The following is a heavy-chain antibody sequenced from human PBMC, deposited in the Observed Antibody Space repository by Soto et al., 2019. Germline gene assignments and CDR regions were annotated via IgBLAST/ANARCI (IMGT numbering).Heavy chain of an antibody. V-gene: IGHV4-59*01. CDR2: ISHSEST. J-gene: IGHJ3*02. Sequence: QVQLQESGPGLVKPSETLSLTCTVSGGSISGYYWSWIRQSPGKGLEWIGYISHSESTNYNPSLKIRVTMSVDTSKNQFFLKLTSVTVADTAVYYCAKDLGQHSSGWFLAAFEIWGQGTVVTVSS. CDR3: AKDLGQHSSGWFLAAFEI. D-gene: IGHD6-13*01. CDR1: GGSISGYY.